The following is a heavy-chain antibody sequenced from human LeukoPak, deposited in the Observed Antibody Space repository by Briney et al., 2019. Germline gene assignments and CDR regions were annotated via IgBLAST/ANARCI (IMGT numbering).Heavy chain of an antibody. J-gene: IGHJ6*04. D-gene: IGHD5-12*01. CDR3: ARVSRGYDYNYYYGMDV. V-gene: IGHV3-30*04. CDR2: ISYDGGNK. CDR1: GFTFSSYA. Sequence: GRSLRLSCAASGFTFSSYAMHWVRQAPGKGLEWVAVISYDGGNKYYADSVKGRFTISRDNSKNTLYLQMNSLRAEDTAVYYCARVSRGYDYNYYYGMDVWGKGTTVTVSS.